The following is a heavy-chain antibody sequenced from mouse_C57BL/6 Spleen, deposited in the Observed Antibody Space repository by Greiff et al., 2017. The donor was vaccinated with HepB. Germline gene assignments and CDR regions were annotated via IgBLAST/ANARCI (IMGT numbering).Heavy chain of an antibody. J-gene: IGHJ2*01. D-gene: IGHD3-3*01. CDR2: IYPGGGYT. CDR1: GYTFTNYW. CDR3: ARRGRAYYFDY. V-gene: IGHV1-63*01. Sequence: QVQLQQSGAELVRPGPSVKMSCKASGYTFTNYWIGWAKQRPGHGLEWIGDIYPGGGYTNYNEKFKGKATLTADKSSSTAYMQFSSLTSEDSAIYYCARRGRAYYFDYWGQGTTLTVSS.